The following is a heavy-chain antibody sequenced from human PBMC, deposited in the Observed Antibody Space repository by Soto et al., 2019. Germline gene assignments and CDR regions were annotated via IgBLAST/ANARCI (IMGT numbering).Heavy chain of an antibody. J-gene: IGHJ4*02. CDR2: ISYNGIDK. D-gene: IGHD3-10*01. CDR1: GFTFTNHG. CDR3: ASGEGRNGHEPRFDY. V-gene: IGHV3-30*03. Sequence: QMQLVESGGGVVQPGMSLRLSCAVSGFTFTNHGIHWVRQAPGKGLEWVADISYNGIDKWYGDSVNVRVPISRDNFGDTAYLQMNGLRPEDTAVYYCASGEGRNGHEPRFDYWGQGTLVTVSS.